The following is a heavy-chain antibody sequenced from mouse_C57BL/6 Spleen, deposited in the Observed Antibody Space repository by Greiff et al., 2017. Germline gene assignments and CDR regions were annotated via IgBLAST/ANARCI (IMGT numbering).Heavy chain of an antibody. V-gene: IGHV1-64*01. Sequence: VQLQQPGAELVKPGASVKLSCKASGYTFTSYWMHWVKQRPGQGLEWIGMIHPNSGSTNYNEKFKSKATLTVDKSSTTAYMQLSSLTSEDSAVYYCSEYYDGLLVAYWGQGTLVTVSA. CDR1: GYTFTSYW. J-gene: IGHJ3*01. D-gene: IGHD1-1*01. CDR3: SEYYDGLLVAY. CDR2: IHPNSGST.